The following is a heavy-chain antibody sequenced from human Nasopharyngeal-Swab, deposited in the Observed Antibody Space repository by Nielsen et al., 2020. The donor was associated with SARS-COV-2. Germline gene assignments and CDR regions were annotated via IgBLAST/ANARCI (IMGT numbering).Heavy chain of an antibody. CDR3: ARDWVGATNY. Sequence: WIRKPPGKGLEWVAVISYDGSNKYYADSVKGRFTISRDNSKNTLYLQMNSLRAEDTAVYYCARDWVGATNYWGQGTLVTVSS. CDR2: ISYDGSNK. D-gene: IGHD1-26*01. J-gene: IGHJ4*02. V-gene: IGHV3-30-3*01.